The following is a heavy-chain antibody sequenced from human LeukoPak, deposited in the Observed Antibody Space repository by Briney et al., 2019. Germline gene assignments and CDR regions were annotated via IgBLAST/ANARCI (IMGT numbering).Heavy chain of an antibody. J-gene: IGHJ6*02. CDR2: ISYDGSNK. V-gene: IGHV3-30-3*01. CDR3: ARDSVSYGVYLPPYYYYGMDV. D-gene: IGHD4-17*01. CDR1: GFTFSSYA. Sequence: GGSLRLSCAASGFTFSSYAMHWVRQAPGKGLEWVAVISYDGSNKYYADSVKGRFTISRDNSKNTLYLQMNSLRAEDTAVYYCARDSVSYGVYLPPYYYYGMDVWGQGTTVTVSS.